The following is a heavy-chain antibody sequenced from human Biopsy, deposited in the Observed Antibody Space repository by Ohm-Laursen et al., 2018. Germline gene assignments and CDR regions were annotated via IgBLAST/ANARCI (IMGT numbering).Heavy chain of an antibody. CDR3: ARDYDTSGYYYVS. J-gene: IGHJ5*02. V-gene: IGHV4-39*01. D-gene: IGHD3-22*01. Sequence: SETLSLTWTVSGGSISNNNCYWGWIRQPPGKGLEWIGSIFYRGSTHYKPSLKSRVNISVDTSKSQFSLKLNSVTAADTAVYYCARDYDTSGYYYVSWGQGTLVTVSS. CDR1: GGSISNNNCY. CDR2: IFYRGST.